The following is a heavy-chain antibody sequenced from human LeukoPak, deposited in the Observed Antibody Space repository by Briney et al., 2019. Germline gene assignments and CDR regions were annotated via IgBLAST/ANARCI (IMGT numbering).Heavy chain of an antibody. CDR3: ARDRYDYVWGSYRYLDY. CDR2: ISSSGSTI. V-gene: IGHV3-11*04. Sequence: KSGGSLRLSCAASGFTFISYWMHWVRQAPGKGLEWVSYISSSGSTIYYADSVKGRFTISRDNAKNSLYLQMNSLRAEDTAVYYCARDRYDYVWGSYRYLDYWGQGTLVTVSS. J-gene: IGHJ4*02. CDR1: GFTFISYW. D-gene: IGHD3-16*02.